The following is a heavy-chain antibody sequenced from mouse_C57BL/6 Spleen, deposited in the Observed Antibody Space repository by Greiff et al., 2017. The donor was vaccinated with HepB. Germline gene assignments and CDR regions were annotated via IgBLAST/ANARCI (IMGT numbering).Heavy chain of an antibody. CDR2: IYPGDGDT. CDR1: GYAFSSSW. CDR3: AILVSWDYFDY. D-gene: IGHD2-1*01. Sequence: QVQLQQSGPELVKPGASVKISCKASGYAFSSSWMNWVKQRPGKGLEWNGRIYPGDGDTNYNGKFKGKATLTADKSSSTAYMQRSSLTSEDSAVYVCAILVSWDYFDYWGQGTTLTVSS. V-gene: IGHV1-82*01. J-gene: IGHJ2*01.